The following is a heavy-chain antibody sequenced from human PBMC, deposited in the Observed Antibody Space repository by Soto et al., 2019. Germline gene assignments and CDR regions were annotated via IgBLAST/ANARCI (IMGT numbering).Heavy chain of an antibody. CDR1: GFIFSNFG. V-gene: IGHV3-33*01. CDR3: ARGDIPGIAVATYGMDV. D-gene: IGHD6-19*01. J-gene: IGHJ6*02. CDR2: IWYDGSNE. Sequence: RLSCAASGFIFSNFGMHWVRQAPGKGLEWVAVIWYDGSNEYYADSVKGRFTISKDNSKNTLYLQMNSLRAEDTAVYYCARGDIPGIAVATYGMDVWGQGTTVTVSS.